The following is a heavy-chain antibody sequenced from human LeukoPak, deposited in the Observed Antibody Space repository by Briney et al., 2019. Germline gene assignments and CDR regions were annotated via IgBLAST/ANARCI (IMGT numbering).Heavy chain of an antibody. CDR2: IIPNSGGT. J-gene: IGHJ5*02. D-gene: IGHD3-10*01. CDR1: GYTFTGYY. V-gene: IGHV1-2*02. Sequence: ASVKVSCKASGYTFTGYYMHWVRQAPGQGLEWMGWIIPNSGGTNYAQKFQGRVTMTRDTSISTAYMELSRLRSDDTAVYYCASGRITMVRGARPHNWFDPWGQGTLVTVSS. CDR3: ASGRITMVRGARPHNWFDP.